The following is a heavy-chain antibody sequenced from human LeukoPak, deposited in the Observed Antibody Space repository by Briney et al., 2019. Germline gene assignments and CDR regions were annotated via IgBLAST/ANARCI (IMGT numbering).Heavy chain of an antibody. J-gene: IGHJ6*02. D-gene: IGHD4-23*01. V-gene: IGHV3-73*01. CDR3: TRLVVIPDYDYFGMDV. CDR2: IRSRGNNYAT. CDR1: GFTFSGSA. Sequence: GGSLRLSCAASGFTFSGSAMYWVRQASGKGLEWVGRIRSRGNNYATEYAASVKGRFTISRDDSKNTAFLQMNSLKTEDTAVYYCTRLVVIPDYDYFGMDVWGRGTTVTVSS.